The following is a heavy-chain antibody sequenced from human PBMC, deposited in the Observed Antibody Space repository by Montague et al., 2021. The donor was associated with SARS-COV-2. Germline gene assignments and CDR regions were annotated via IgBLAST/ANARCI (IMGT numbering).Heavy chain of an antibody. J-gene: IGHJ4*02. D-gene: IGHD1-26*01. CDR1: GDSVSHDF. CDR2: VYYGRSS. V-gene: IGHV4-59*02. CDR3: VRDPAPSGSGTFYDY. Sequence: SETLSPTCTVSGDSVSHDFWTWIRQPPGKGLEWIGYVYYGRSSSYNPSLRSRVSIAVDTSKNQFSLRLSTVTAADTAIYYCVRDPAPSGSGTFYDYWGQGTLVAVSS.